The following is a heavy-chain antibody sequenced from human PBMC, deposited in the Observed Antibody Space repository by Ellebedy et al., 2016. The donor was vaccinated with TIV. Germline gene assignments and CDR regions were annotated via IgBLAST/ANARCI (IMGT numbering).Heavy chain of an antibody. Sequence: MPSETLSLTCTVSGGSISSSSYYWGWIRQPPGKGLEWIGSIYYSGSTYYNPSLKSRVTISVDTSKNQFSLKLSSVTAADTAVYYCARRGLGEITMVRGLWFDPWGQGTLVTVSS. CDR1: GGSISSSSYY. J-gene: IGHJ5*02. V-gene: IGHV4-39*01. CDR2: IYYSGST. CDR3: ARRGLGEITMVRGLWFDP. D-gene: IGHD3-10*01.